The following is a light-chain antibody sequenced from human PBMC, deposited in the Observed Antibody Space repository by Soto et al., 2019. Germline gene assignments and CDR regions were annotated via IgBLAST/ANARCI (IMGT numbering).Light chain of an antibody. Sequence: DVVMTQTTLSLSVTPGQPASISCRSSQSLLHSNGYNYLHWYLQKPGQSPQLLIYAVSNRFSGVPDGFSGSGSGTDFTLKISRVEAEDVGVYYCTESIQLPRTFGQGGKV. J-gene: IGKJ1*01. V-gene: IGKV2D-29*02. CDR2: AVS. CDR3: TESIQLPRT. CDR1: QSLLHSNGYNY.